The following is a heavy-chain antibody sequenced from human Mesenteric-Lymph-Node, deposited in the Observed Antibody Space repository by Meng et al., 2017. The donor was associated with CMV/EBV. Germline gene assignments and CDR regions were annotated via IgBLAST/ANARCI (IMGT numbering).Heavy chain of an antibody. Sequence: GGSLRLSCAVSGFTFSTYWMGWVRQAPGKGLEWVANINEGGNEMFYVDSVRGRFTISRDNAKNSLYLQMNSLRAEDTAVYYCARDARIAARRLKYYYYGMDVWGQGTTVTVSS. CDR1: GFTFSTYW. CDR3: ARDARIAARRLKYYYYGMDV. CDR2: INEGGNEM. V-gene: IGHV3-7*01. D-gene: IGHD6-6*01. J-gene: IGHJ6*02.